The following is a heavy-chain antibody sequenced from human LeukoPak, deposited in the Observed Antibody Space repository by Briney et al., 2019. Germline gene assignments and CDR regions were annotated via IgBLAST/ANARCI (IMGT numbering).Heavy chain of an antibody. CDR3: TRNPDGRNWFDP. CDR1: GFTVSSNY. D-gene: IGHD1-14*01. V-gene: IGHV3-74*01. CDR2: ISSDESST. Sequence: GGSLRLSCAASGFTVSSNYMSWVRQAPGKGLVWVSHISSDESSTTYADSVKGRFTISRDNRKNTLYLQMNGLRVEDTAMYYCTRNPDGRNWFDPWGQGTLVTVSS. J-gene: IGHJ5*02.